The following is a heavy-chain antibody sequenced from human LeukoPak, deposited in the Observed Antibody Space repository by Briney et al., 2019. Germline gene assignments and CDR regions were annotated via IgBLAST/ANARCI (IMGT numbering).Heavy chain of an antibody. D-gene: IGHD1-20*01. CDR2: IYYSGSA. J-gene: IGHJ4*02. CDR1: GGSISSYY. V-gene: IGHV4-59*01. CDR3: ARGNWKVEGPFDY. Sequence: SETLSLTCTVSGGSISSYYWSWIRQPPGKGLEWIGYIYYSGSANYNPSLKSRVTISVDTSKNQFSLKLSSVTAADTAVYYCARGNWKVEGPFDYWGQGTLVTVSS.